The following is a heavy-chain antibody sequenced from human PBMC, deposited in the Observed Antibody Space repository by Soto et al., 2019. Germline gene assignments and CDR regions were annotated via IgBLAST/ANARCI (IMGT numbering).Heavy chain of an antibody. J-gene: IGHJ4*02. Sequence: PGESLKISCKAIGYTFTNYWIGWVRQTPGKGLEWMGIIFPGDSDTRYNLSFEGQVTVSADESISTAYLQWNTLKASDTAMYYCVRPNFGALTHFDFWGQGTLVTVSS. V-gene: IGHV5-51*01. CDR2: IFPGDSDT. D-gene: IGHD3-16*01. CDR1: GYTFTNYW. CDR3: VRPNFGALTHFDF.